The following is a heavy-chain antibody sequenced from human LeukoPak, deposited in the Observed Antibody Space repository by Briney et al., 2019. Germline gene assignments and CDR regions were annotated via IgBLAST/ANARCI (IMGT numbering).Heavy chain of an antibody. CDR2: IYYSGST. J-gene: IGHJ6*02. CDR1: GGSISSYY. Sequence: ASETLSLTCTVSGGSISSYYWSWIRQPPGRGLEWIGYIYYSGSTNYNPSLKSRVTISVDTSKNQFSLKLSSVTAADTAVYYCARDNGYYGMDVWGQGTTVTVSS. CDR3: ARDNGYYGMDV. D-gene: IGHD2-8*01. V-gene: IGHV4-59*01.